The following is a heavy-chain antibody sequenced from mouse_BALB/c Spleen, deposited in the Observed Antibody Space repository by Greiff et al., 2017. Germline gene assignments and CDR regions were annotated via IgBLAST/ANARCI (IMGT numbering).Heavy chain of an antibody. D-gene: IGHD3-3*01. CDR1: GYSITSGYY. V-gene: IGHV3-6*02. CDR2: ISYDGSN. CDR3: ARGGTVSPYFDY. Sequence: DVQLVESGPGLVKPSQSLSLTCSVTGYSITSGYYWNWIRQFPGNKLEWMGYISYDGSNNYNPSLKNRISITRDTSKNQFFLKLNSVTTEDTATYYCARGGTVSPYFDYWGQGTTLTVSS. J-gene: IGHJ2*01.